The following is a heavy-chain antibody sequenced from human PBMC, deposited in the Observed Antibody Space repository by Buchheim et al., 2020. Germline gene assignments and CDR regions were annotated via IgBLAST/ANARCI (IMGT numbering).Heavy chain of an antibody. J-gene: IGHJ4*02. CDR2: VYFTGKV. CDR1: GDSLSSDY. Sequence: QVQLQESGPRLVKPSETLSLNCAVSGDSLSSDYWAWIRQPPGKGLEWVGYVYFTGKVYYNSTLKNRVTISLETSKNQLSLTLTSVTAADTAVYYCARGKGRGSSWTNQLSYFDYWGQG. D-gene: IGHD6-13*01. V-gene: IGHV4-59*01. CDR3: ARGKGRGSSWTNQLSYFDY.